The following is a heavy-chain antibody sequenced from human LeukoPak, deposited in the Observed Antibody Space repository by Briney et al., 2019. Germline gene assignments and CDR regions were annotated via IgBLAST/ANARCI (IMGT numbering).Heavy chain of an antibody. CDR2: IYYTGST. D-gene: IGHD2-2*01. Sequence: SETLSLTCTVSGGSIYSYYWSWIRQPPGKGLEGIGYIYYTGSTEYHPSLKSRVTISLDTSKNQFSLMLTSVTTTDTAVYYCARVYQSAEYYFDYWGQGNLVSVSS. V-gene: IGHV4-59*01. CDR3: ARVYQSAEYYFDY. J-gene: IGHJ4*02. CDR1: GGSIYSYY.